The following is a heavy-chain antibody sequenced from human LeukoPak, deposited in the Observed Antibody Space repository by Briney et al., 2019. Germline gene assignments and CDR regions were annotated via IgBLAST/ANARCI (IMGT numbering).Heavy chain of an antibody. D-gene: IGHD1-26*01. V-gene: IGHV3-21*01. CDR2: ISSSSSYI. Sequence: NPGGSLRLSCAASGFTFSSYSMNWVRQAPGKGLEWVSSISSSSSYIYYADSVKGRFTISRDNAKNPLYLQMNSLRAEDTAVYYCARVGAIVGAYYYYYGMDVWGQGTTVTV. CDR1: GFTFSSYS. CDR3: ARVGAIVGAYYYYYGMDV. J-gene: IGHJ6*02.